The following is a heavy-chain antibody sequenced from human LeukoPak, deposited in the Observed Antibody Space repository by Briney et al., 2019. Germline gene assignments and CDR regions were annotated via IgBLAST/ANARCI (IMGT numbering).Heavy chain of an antibody. Sequence: GGPVKVSFKASGYTFTTYSLAWVRPAPGQSLEWMGWISVNNGGTNYAQSFQDRVTLTRDTSTNTAYLELRSLRSDDTAIIYCATATQPRGYFLHWGQGTLVTVSS. V-gene: IGHV1-18*01. J-gene: IGHJ1*01. CDR1: GYTFTTYS. D-gene: IGHD2-2*01. CDR2: ISVNNGGT. CDR3: ATATQPRGYFLH.